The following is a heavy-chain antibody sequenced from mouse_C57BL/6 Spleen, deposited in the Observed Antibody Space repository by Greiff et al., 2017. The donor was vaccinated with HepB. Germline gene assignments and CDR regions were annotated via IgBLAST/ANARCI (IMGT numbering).Heavy chain of an antibody. CDR1: GFSLTSYG. J-gene: IGHJ4*01. Sequence: QVQLKQSGPGLVQPSQSLSITCTVSGFSLTSYGVHWVRQSPGKGLEWLGVIWSGGSTDYNAAFISRLSISKDNSKSQVFFKMNSLQADDTAIYYCAKPIWSDYDAMGDRGQGTSVTASS. D-gene: IGHD5-1*01. CDR3: AKPIWSDYDAMGD. CDR2: IWSGGST. V-gene: IGHV2-2*01.